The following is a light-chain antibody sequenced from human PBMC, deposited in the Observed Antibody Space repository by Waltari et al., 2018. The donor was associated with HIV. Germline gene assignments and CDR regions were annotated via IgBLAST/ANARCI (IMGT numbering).Light chain of an antibody. CDR1: RSILYSSDNRNY. J-gene: IGKJ4*01. CDR3: QQYFRIPPT. CDR2: WAS. V-gene: IGKV4-1*01. Sequence: DIVMTQSPDSLPVSLGERATINCTSSRSILYSSDNRNYLAWYQQKPRQPPKLLISWASTRESGVPDRFSSSRSGTDFTLTITRLQAEDVAVYHCQQYFRIPPTFGGGTKVQIK.